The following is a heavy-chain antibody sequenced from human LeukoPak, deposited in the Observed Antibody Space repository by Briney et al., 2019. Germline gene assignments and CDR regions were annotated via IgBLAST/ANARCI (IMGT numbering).Heavy chain of an antibody. CDR2: INPNSCGT. CDR1: GYTFTVYY. V-gene: IGHV1-2*02. CDR3: ERWIQLWLPLSYYYGMDV. D-gene: IGHD5-18*01. J-gene: IGHJ6*02. Sequence: ASVKVSCKASGYTFTVYYMHCGPQTPQQGLWRRGEINPNSCGTNYAQKFQGRVTMTRDTSISTAYMELSRLRSDDTAVSYCERWIQLWLPLSYYYGMDVWGQGTTVTVSS.